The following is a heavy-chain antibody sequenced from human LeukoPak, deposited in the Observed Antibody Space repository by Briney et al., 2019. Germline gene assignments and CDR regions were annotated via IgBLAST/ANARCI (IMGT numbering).Heavy chain of an antibody. V-gene: IGHV3-48*03. CDR3: ARPHYSDSGGYSNWFDP. CDR1: GVTFSIYE. J-gene: IGHJ5*02. D-gene: IGHD3-22*01. Sequence: GGSLSLSCAASGVTFSIYEMTWVRQPPGKGLEWVSYISSSTTIYYADSVKGRFTISRDNAKNLLYLQMNSLKAEDTAVYYCARPHYSDSGGYSNWFDPWGQGTLVAVSS. CDR2: ISSSTTI.